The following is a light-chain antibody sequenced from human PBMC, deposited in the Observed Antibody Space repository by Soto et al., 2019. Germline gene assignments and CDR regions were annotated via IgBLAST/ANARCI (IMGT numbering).Light chain of an antibody. J-gene: IGKJ4*01. CDR3: QQRSDWPPLT. Sequence: EIVLTQSPGTLSLSPGERATLSCRASQSVSSYLAWYQQKPGQAPRLLIYDTSNRATGIPARFSGSGSGTDFTLTISSLEPEDFAVYYWQQRSDWPPLTFGGGTKVEIK. V-gene: IGKV3-11*01. CDR2: DTS. CDR1: QSVSSY.